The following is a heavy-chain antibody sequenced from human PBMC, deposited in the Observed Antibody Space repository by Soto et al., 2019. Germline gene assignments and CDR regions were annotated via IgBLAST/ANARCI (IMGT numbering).Heavy chain of an antibody. Sequence: EVQLLESGGGVVQPGGSLRLSCAASGFTFSSYAMSWVRQAPGKGLEWVSAISGSGGSTYYADSVQGRFTISLDNTKNTLYLQMNSLRAEDKAVSYCAKDIGEWGDYSGQGTLVTVS. V-gene: IGHV3-23*01. D-gene: IGHD1-26*01. CDR1: GFTFSSYA. CDR3: AKDIGEWGDY. J-gene: IGHJ4*02. CDR2: ISGSGGST.